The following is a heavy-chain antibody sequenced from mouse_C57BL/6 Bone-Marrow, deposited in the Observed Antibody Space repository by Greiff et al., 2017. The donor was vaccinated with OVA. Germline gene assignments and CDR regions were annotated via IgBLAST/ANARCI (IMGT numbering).Heavy chain of an antibody. D-gene: IGHD2-1*01. CDR2: IYPGDGDT. Sequence: QVQLQQSGPELVKPGASVKISCKASGFAFSSSWMNWVKQRPGKGLEWIGRIYPGDGDTNYNGKFKGKATLTADKSSSTAYLQLSSLTSEDSAVYFCELIYYGNYYAMDYWGQGTSVTVSS. CDR3: ELIYYGNYYAMDY. V-gene: IGHV1-82*01. CDR1: GFAFSSSW. J-gene: IGHJ4*01.